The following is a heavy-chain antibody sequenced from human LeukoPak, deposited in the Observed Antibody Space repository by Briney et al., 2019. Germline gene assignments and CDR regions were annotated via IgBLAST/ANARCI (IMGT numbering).Heavy chain of an antibody. Sequence: GGSLRLSCAASGLTFSSYGMNWVRQAPGKGLEWVSSISSSSYIYYADSVKGRFTISRDNAKNSLYLQMNSPRAEDTAVYYCARGRGYPGPFDYWGQGTLVTVSS. V-gene: IGHV3-21*01. J-gene: IGHJ4*02. CDR3: ARGRGYPGPFDY. CDR2: ISSSSYI. CDR1: GLTFSSYG. D-gene: IGHD3-16*02.